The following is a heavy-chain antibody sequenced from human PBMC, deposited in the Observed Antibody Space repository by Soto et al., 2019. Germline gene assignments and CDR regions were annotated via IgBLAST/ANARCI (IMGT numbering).Heavy chain of an antibody. Sequence: GGSLRLSCAASGFTFSSYGMHWVRQAPGKGLEWVAVIWYDGSNKYYADSVKGRFTISRDNSKNTLYLQMNSLRAEDTAVYYCARVLVQQLVLYYYYVIDFWGQGTTVTVSS. CDR1: GFTFSSYG. D-gene: IGHD6-13*01. J-gene: IGHJ6*02. V-gene: IGHV3-33*01. CDR2: IWYDGSNK. CDR3: ARVLVQQLVLYYYYVIDF.